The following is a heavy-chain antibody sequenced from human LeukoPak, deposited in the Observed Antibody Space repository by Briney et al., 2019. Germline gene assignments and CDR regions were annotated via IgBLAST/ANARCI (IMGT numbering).Heavy chain of an antibody. CDR2: IYTTGRT. Sequence: SETLSLTCDVSGVSIQSYWWSWVRKPAGKGLEWIGRIYTTGRTNYSPPFQSRVTMSIDVSSNQFSLTLWSVTAADTAVYYCARSGYTISAYHSDFWGQGAPVTVSS. J-gene: IGHJ4*02. CDR3: ARSGYTISAYHSDF. CDR1: GVSIQSYW. D-gene: IGHD5-18*01. V-gene: IGHV4-4*07.